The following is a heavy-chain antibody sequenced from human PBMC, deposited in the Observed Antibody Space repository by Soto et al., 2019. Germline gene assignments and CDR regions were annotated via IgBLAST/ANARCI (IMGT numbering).Heavy chain of an antibody. CDR3: ARSPGALQLWQFSDHYGMDV. CDR2: IHSGGRT. D-gene: IGHD5-18*01. J-gene: IGHJ6*02. V-gene: IGHV3-66*01. CDR1: GFTVNSNY. Sequence: EVQLVESGGGLVQAGGSLRLSCAASGFTVNSNYMSWVRQAPGKGLEWVSIIHSGGRTYYADSVKGRFTISRDNSKNTLYLQMNSLRAEDTAVYYCARSPGALQLWQFSDHYGMDVWGQGTTATVSS.